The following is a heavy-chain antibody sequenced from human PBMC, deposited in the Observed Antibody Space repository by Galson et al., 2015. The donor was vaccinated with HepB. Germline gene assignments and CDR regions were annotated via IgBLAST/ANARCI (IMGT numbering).Heavy chain of an antibody. CDR2: IYYSGST. D-gene: IGHD3-3*01. Sequence: ETLSLTCSVSGDSISSYYWSWIRQPPGKGLEWIGYIYYSGSTNYNPSLKSRVTISVDTSKNQFSLKLSSVTATDTAVYHCAIFGDAFDIWGQGTMVTVSS. V-gene: IGHV4-59*08. J-gene: IGHJ3*02. CDR1: GDSISSYY. CDR3: AIFGDAFDI.